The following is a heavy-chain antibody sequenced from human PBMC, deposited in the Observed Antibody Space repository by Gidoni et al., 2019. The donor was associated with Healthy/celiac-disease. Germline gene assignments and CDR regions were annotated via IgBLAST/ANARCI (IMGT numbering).Heavy chain of an antibody. V-gene: IGHV3-21*01. CDR1: GFTFSSYS. CDR3: ARDSYDFWSGYPYAYYYYYGMDV. CDR2: ISSSSSYI. J-gene: IGHJ6*02. Sequence: EVQLVEPGGGLVNPGGSLSLSCAASGFTFSSYSMNWVPRAPGKGLEWVSAISSSSSYIYYADSVKGRFTISRDNAKNSLYLQMNSLRAEDTAVYYCARDSYDFWSGYPYAYYYYYGMDVWGQGTTVTVSS. D-gene: IGHD3-3*01.